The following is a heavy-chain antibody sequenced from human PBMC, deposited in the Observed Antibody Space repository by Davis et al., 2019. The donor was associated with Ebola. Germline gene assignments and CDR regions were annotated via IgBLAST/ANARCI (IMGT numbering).Heavy chain of an antibody. V-gene: IGHV5-10-1*01. CDR1: GSSFTSYW. CDR3: ARGDFLAAAGYYFDY. D-gene: IGHD6-13*01. Sequence: GGSLRLSCKGSGSSFTSYWIGWVRQMPGKGLEWMGRIDPSDSYSNYSPSFQGHVTISIDKSISTAYLQWSSLKASDTAIYYCARGDFLAAAGYYFDYWGQGTLVTVSS. J-gene: IGHJ4*02. CDR2: IDPSDSYS.